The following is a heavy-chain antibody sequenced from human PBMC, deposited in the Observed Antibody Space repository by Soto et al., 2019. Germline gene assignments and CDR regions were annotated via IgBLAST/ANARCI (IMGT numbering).Heavy chain of an antibody. CDR3: GRGKRRVIATILRDKWFDP. CDR2: IIPIFCTS. D-gene: IGHD2-21*01. CDR1: GGTFNNHA. Sequence: QVQLLQSGAEVKKPGSSVKVSCKASGGTFNNHAINWVRQAPRQGLGWMGGIIPIFCTSNYAQKFQGRVTITADESSRTAYMALCILRSEPTSVYYCGRGKRRVIATILRDKWFDPWCQGTVVTVSS. J-gene: IGHJ5*02. V-gene: IGHV1-69*01.